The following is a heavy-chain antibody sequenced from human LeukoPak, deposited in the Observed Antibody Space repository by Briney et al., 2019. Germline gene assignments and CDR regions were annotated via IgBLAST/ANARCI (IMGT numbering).Heavy chain of an antibody. D-gene: IGHD6-13*01. CDR1: GGTFISYA. CDR2: IIPIFGTA. CDR3: AREVDSSSWYYFDY. Sequence: ASVKVSCKASGGTFISYAISWVRQAPGQGLEWMGRIIPIFGTANYAQKFQGRVTITTDESTITAYMELSSLRSEDTAVYYCAREVDSSSWYYFDYWGQGTLVTVSS. J-gene: IGHJ4*02. V-gene: IGHV1-69*05.